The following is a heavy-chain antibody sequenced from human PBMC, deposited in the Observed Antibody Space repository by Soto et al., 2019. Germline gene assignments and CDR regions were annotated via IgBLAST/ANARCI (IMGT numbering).Heavy chain of an antibody. D-gene: IGHD3-9*01. Sequence: ASVKVSCKASGYTFTSYYMHWVRQAPGQGLEWMGIINPSGGSTSYAQKFQGRVTMTRDTSTSTVYMELSSLRSEDTAVYYCARDLRYFDWSPIRYYYYGMDVWGQGTTVTVSS. CDR3: ARDLRYFDWSPIRYYYYGMDV. CDR1: GYTFTSYY. J-gene: IGHJ6*02. V-gene: IGHV1-46*01. CDR2: INPSGGST.